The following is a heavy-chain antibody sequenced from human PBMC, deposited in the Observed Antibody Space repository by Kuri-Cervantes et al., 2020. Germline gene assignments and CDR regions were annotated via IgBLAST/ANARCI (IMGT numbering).Heavy chain of an antibody. D-gene: IGHD5-12*01. J-gene: IGHJ4*02. Sequence: ASVKVSCKASGYTFTTYDINWVRQATGQGLEWMGWMNPNSGNTSYAQKFQGRVTMTRSTSISTAYLELSSLKSEDTAVYYCVLPRRTGGGYSDYWGQGTLVTVSS. CDR1: GYTFTTYD. CDR3: VLPRRTGGGYSDY. CDR2: MNPNSGNT. V-gene: IGHV1-8*01.